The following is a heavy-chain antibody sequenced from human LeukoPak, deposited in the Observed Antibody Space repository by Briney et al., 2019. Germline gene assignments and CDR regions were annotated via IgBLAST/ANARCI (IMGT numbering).Heavy chain of an antibody. CDR3: ARVTDYGELDY. J-gene: IGHJ4*02. CDR1: GYTFTSYD. Sequence: ASVKVSCKASGYTFTSYDINWVRQATGQGLEWMGWMNPNSGNTGYAQKFQGRVTITRSTSISTAYMELSSLRSEDTAVYYCARVTDYGELDYWGQGTLVTVSS. V-gene: IGHV1-8*03. D-gene: IGHD4-17*01. CDR2: MNPNSGNT.